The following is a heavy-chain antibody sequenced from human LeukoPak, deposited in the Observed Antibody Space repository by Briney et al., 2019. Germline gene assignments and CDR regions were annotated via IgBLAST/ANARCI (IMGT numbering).Heavy chain of an antibody. Sequence: SETLSLTCTVSGVSISSYYWSWIRQPAGKGLEWIGRIDTSGDTNYKPSLKSRVTISVDTSKNQFSLNLSSVTAADTAMYYCARAVLATKSEHWFDSWGQGTLVTVSS. V-gene: IGHV4-4*07. CDR3: ARAVLATKSEHWFDS. J-gene: IGHJ5*01. CDR1: GVSISSYY. CDR2: IDTSGDT. D-gene: IGHD2-8*01.